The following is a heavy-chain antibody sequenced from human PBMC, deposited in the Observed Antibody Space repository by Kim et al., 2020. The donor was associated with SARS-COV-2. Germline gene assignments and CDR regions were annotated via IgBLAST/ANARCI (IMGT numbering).Heavy chain of an antibody. V-gene: IGHV4-34*01. Sequence: SETLSLTCAVYGGSFSGYYWSWIRQPPGKGLEWIGEINHSGSTNYNPSLKSRVTISVDTSKNQFSLKLSSVTAADTAVYYCARGGHGDSRSFDYWGQGTLVTVSS. CDR1: GGSFSGYY. CDR3: ARGGHGDSRSFDY. CDR2: INHSGST. J-gene: IGHJ4*02. D-gene: IGHD4-17*01.